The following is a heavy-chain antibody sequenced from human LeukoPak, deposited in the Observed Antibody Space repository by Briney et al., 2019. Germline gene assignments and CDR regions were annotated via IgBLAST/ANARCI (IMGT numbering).Heavy chain of an antibody. CDR1: GDSVSSNSAA. CDR3: ARDPVGGSTIFDY. V-gene: IGHV6-1*01. J-gene: IGHJ4*02. D-gene: IGHD1-26*01. CDR2: TYYRSKWYY. Sequence: SQTLSLTCAISGDSVSSNSAAWHWIRQSPSRGLEWLGRTYYRSKWYYDYAVAVKSRISINPDTSKNQFSLQLSSVTPEDTAVYYCARDPVGGSTIFDYWGQGTLVTVSS.